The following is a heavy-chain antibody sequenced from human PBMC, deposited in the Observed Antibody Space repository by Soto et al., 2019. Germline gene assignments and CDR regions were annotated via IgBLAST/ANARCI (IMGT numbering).Heavy chain of an antibody. Sequence: EVQLVESEGGLVQPGGSLRLSCAASGFTFSYYWMHWVRQAPGQGLVWVSRIHSDGSSTTYADSVKGRFTISRDNAKNTLYLQMNSVRAEDTAVYYCASGDKGAFDLWGQGTMVTVSS. V-gene: IGHV3-74*01. D-gene: IGHD4-17*01. CDR3: ASGDKGAFDL. CDR2: IHSDGSST. J-gene: IGHJ3*01. CDR1: GFTFSYYW.